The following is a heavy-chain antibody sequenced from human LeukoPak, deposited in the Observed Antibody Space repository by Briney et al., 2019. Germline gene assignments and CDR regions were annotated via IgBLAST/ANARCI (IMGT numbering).Heavy chain of an antibody. D-gene: IGHD6-6*01. V-gene: IGHV3-30*18. Sequence: GGSLRLSCAASGFTFSSYGMHWVRQAPGKGLEWVAVISYDGSNKYYADSVKGRFTISRDNSKNTLYPQMNSLRAEDTAVYYCAKGGWAARRHGPFDYWGQGTLVTVSS. J-gene: IGHJ4*02. CDR3: AKGGWAARRHGPFDY. CDR1: GFTFSSYG. CDR2: ISYDGSNK.